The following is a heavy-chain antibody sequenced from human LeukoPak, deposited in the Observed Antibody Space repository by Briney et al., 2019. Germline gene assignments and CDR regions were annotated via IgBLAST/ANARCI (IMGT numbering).Heavy chain of an antibody. CDR1: GGSIDSDDYY. Sequence: PSQTLSLTCTVSGGSIDSDDYYWSWIRHHPGKGLEWIGYIYYSGSTYYNPSLKSRVSISADTSKNQFPLKLNSVTAADTAVYYCARDLKVRGAPHNWFDPWGQGTLVTVSS. CDR3: ARDLKVRGAPHNWFDP. D-gene: IGHD3-10*01. CDR2: IYYSGST. V-gene: IGHV4-31*03. J-gene: IGHJ5*02.